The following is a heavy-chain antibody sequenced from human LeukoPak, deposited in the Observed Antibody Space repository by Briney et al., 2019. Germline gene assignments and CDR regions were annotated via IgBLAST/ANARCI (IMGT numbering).Heavy chain of an antibody. J-gene: IGHJ4*02. CDR2: INHSGST. V-gene: IGHV4-34*01. D-gene: IGHD3-3*01. Sequence: SETLSLTCAVYGGSFSGYYWSRIRQPPGKGLEWIGEINHSGSTNYNPSLKSRVTISVDTSKNQFSLKLSSVTAADTAVYYCARLNDYDFWSGYYHYYFDYWGQGTLVTVSS. CDR1: GGSFSGYY. CDR3: ARLNDYDFWSGYYHYYFDY.